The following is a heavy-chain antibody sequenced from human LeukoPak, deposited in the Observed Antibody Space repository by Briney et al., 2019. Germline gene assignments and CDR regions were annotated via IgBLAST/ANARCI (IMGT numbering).Heavy chain of an antibody. Sequence: GLELVSAISGSGGSTYYADSVKGRFTISRDNSKNTLYLQMNSLRAEDTAVYYCARESSAFDIWGQGTMVTVSS. CDR2: ISGSGGST. J-gene: IGHJ3*02. V-gene: IGHV3-23*01. CDR3: ARESSAFDI.